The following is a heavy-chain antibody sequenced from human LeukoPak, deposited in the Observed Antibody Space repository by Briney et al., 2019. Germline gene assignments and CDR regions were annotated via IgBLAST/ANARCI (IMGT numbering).Heavy chain of an antibody. CDR1: GYTFTSYG. V-gene: IGHV1-18*01. CDR3: ARDPLQWLVQYYFDY. Sequence: GASVKVSCKASGYTFTSYGISWVRQAPGQGLEWTGWISAYNGNTNYAQKLQGRVTMTTDTSTSTAYMELSRLRSDDTAVYYCARDPLQWLVQYYFDYWGQGTLVTVSS. J-gene: IGHJ4*02. CDR2: ISAYNGNT. D-gene: IGHD6-19*01.